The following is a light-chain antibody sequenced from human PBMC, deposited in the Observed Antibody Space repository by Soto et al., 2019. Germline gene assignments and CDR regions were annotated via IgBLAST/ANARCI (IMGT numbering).Light chain of an antibody. V-gene: IGLV4-69*01. Sequence: QPVLTQSPSASASLGASVKLTCTLSSGHSSYAIAWHQQQAEKGPRFLMNLNSDGSHTKGDGIPDRFSGSSSGADRYLTISSLQSEDEADYYCQTWGSGIRVFGTGTKLTVL. CDR3: QTWGSGIRV. J-gene: IGLJ1*01. CDR2: LNSDGSH. CDR1: SGHSSYA.